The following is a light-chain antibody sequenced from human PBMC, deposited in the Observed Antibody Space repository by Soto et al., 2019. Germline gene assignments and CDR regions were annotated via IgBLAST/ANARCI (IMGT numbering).Light chain of an antibody. CDR2: AAS. CDR3: QQYGSSPYT. J-gene: IGKJ2*01. CDR1: QSVASSH. V-gene: IGKV3-20*01. Sequence: EIVLTQSPGTLSLSPGERATLSCRASQSVASSHLAWYQQKPGQAPRLLIFAASHRATGIPDRFSDSVSGTDFTLTISRLEPEDFAVYSCQQYGSSPYTFGQGTKLEI.